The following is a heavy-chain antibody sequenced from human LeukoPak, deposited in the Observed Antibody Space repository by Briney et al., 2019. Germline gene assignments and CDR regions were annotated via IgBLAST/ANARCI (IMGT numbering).Heavy chain of an antibody. D-gene: IGHD6-13*01. Sequence: TGGSLRLSCAASGFTFSSYGMSWVRQAPGKGLEWVSAISGSGGSTYYADSVKGRFTISRDNSKNTLYLQMNSLRAEDTAVYYCAKFDGSSPEIYYYYMDVWGKGTTVTVSS. CDR1: GFTFSSYG. CDR3: AKFDGSSPEIYYYYMDV. J-gene: IGHJ6*03. CDR2: ISGSGGST. V-gene: IGHV3-23*01.